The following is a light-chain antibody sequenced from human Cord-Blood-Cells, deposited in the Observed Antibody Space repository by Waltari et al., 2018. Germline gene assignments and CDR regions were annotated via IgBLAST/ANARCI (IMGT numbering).Light chain of an antibody. CDR3: SSYTSSSTYV. Sequence: QSALTQPASVSGSPGQSITISCTGTSSDVGGYTYVSWYQQHPGKAPKLMIYDVSNRPSGVSNRFSGSKSGNTASPTISGLQAEDEADYYCSSYTSSSTYVFGTGTKVTVL. CDR2: DVS. V-gene: IGLV2-14*01. CDR1: SSDVGGYTY. J-gene: IGLJ1*01.